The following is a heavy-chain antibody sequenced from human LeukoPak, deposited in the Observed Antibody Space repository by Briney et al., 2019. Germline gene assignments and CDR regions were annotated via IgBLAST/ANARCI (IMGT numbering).Heavy chain of an antibody. D-gene: IGHD6-13*01. CDR2: IKSKTDGGTT. V-gene: IGHV3-15*01. CDR3: AKGGGSSSWYVKGGFDY. CDR1: EFPFSKAW. J-gene: IGHJ4*02. Sequence: GGSLRLSCAVSEFPFSKAWMSWVRQAPGKGLEWVGRIKSKTDGGTTDYAAPVKGRFTISRDDSKNTLYLQMNSLKTEDTAVYYCAKGGGSSSWYVKGGFDYWGQGTLVTVSS.